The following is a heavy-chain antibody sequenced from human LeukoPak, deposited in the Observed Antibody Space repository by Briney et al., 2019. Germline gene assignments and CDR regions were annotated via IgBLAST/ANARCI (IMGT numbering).Heavy chain of an antibody. V-gene: IGHV1-2*02. J-gene: IGHJ4*02. CDR3: ARGFSSWYLSPYYLEY. CDR1: GYTFTGYY. CDR2: INPNSGST. D-gene: IGHD6-13*01. Sequence: ASVKVSCKASGYTFTGYYMHWVRQVPGQALEWMGWINPNSGSTNYAQKFQGRVTMTRHTSITTAYMELSRLRSDDTAVYYCARGFSSWYLSPYYLEYCGQGTPVTVSS.